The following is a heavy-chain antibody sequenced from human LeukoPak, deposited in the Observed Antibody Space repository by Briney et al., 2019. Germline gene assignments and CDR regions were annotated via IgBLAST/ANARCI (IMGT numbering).Heavy chain of an antibody. J-gene: IGHJ3*02. V-gene: IGHV5-51*01. D-gene: IGHD2-2*01. CDR2: IYPGDSDT. CDR1: GYSFTSYW. CDR3: ARAPDLDIVVVYDAFDI. Sequence: GESLKISCKGSGYSFTSYWIGWVRQMPGKGLEWMGIIYPGDSDTRYSPSFQGQVTISADKSISTAYLQWSSLKASDTAMYYCARAPDLDIVVVYDAFDIWGQGTMVTDSS.